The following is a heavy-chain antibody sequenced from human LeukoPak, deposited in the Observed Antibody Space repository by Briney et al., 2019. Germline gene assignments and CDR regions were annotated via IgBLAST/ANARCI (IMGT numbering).Heavy chain of an antibody. Sequence: GGSLRLSCAASGFTFSSHWMTWVRLAPGKGLEWVANIKQGGSQKYYVDSVKGRFTISRDDAKSTLFLQMNNLRAEDSALYYCARGPNFGDYVDFLDSWGQGALVTVSS. CDR1: GFTFSSHW. CDR3: ARGPNFGDYVDFLDS. CDR2: IKQGGSQK. J-gene: IGHJ4*02. V-gene: IGHV3-7*01. D-gene: IGHD4-17*01.